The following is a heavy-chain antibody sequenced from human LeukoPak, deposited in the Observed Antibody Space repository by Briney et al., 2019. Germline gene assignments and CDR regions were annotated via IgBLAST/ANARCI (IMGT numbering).Heavy chain of an antibody. J-gene: IGHJ3*02. V-gene: IGHV3-23*01. CDR3: AKSLRFATVITAGWGDVFDI. CDR1: GFTFGTYA. Sequence: GGSLRLSCAASGFTFGTYAMTWVRQAPGKGLEWVSYISGNGGNTDYADSVKGRFTISRDNSKNTLFLQLNSLRADDTAVYYCAKSLRFATVITAGWGDVFDIWGQGTMVTVSS. D-gene: IGHD4-17*01. CDR2: ISGNGGNT.